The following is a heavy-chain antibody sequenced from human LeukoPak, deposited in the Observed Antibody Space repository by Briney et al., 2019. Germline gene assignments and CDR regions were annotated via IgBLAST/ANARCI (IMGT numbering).Heavy chain of an antibody. CDR3: AKDRGYHGDYFDY. CDR1: GFTFSSYA. J-gene: IGHJ4*02. CDR2: ISGSGCST. Sequence: PGGSLRLTCAASGFTFSSYAMRWVRQAPGKGLDWVSGISGSGCSTYYAVSVKGRPTISRDHSKNTLYLQMNSVRAEDTAVYYCAKDRGYHGDYFDYWGQGTLVTVSS. V-gene: IGHV3-23*01. D-gene: IGHD3-10*01.